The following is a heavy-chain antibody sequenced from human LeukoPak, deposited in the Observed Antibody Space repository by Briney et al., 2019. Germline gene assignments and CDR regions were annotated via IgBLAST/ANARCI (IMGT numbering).Heavy chain of an antibody. V-gene: IGHV3-30-3*01. D-gene: IGHD3-22*01. Sequence: SGGSLRLSCAASGFTFSSYAMHWVRQAPGKGLERVAVISYDGSNKYYADSVKGRFTISRDNAKNSLYLQMNSLRAEDTALYYCAKDSGLGYYYDSSGNFDYWGQGTLVTVSS. CDR3: AKDSGLGYYYDSSGNFDY. CDR1: GFTFSSYA. CDR2: ISYDGSNK. J-gene: IGHJ4*02.